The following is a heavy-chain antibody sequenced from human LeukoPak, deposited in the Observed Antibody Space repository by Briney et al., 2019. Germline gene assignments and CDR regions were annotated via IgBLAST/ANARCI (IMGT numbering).Heavy chain of an antibody. V-gene: IGHV3-9*01. CDR2: ISWNSGSI. CDR3: AKDSVAGIAEYFQH. CDR1: GFTLDDYA. Sequence: GGSLTLSCAASGFTLDDYAMHWVRQAPGKGLEWVSGISWNSGSIGYADSVKGRFTISRDNAKNSLYLQMNSLRAEDTALYYCAKDSVAGIAEYFQHWGQGTLVTVSS. D-gene: IGHD6-19*01. J-gene: IGHJ1*01.